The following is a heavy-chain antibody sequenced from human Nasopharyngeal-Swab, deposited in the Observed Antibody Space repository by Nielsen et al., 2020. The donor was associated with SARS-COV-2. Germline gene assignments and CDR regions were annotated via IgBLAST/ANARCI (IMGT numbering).Heavy chain of an antibody. Sequence: GESLKISCAASGFTFSSYGMHWVRQAPGTGLEWVAVIWYDGSNKYYADSVKGRFTISRDNSKNTLYLQMNSLRAEDTAVYYCARGPVAAAGQYNWFDPWGQGTLVTVSS. CDR2: IWYDGSNK. CDR1: GFTFSSYG. CDR3: ARGPVAAAGQYNWFDP. V-gene: IGHV3-33*01. D-gene: IGHD6-13*01. J-gene: IGHJ5*02.